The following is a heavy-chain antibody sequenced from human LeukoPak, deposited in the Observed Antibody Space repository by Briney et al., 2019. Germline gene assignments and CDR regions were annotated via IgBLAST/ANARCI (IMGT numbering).Heavy chain of an antibody. J-gene: IGHJ2*01. V-gene: IGHV4-59*01. CDR3: ARVYYSSSYDYWYFDL. CDR1: SGSITGYY. CDR2: IYYSGST. D-gene: IGHD6-13*01. Sequence: SETLSLTCTVSSGSITGYYWSWIRQPPGKGLEWIGYIYYSGSTNYNPSLKSRVTISVDTSKNQFSLKLSSVTAADTAVYYCARVYYSSSYDYWYFDLWGRGTLVTVSS.